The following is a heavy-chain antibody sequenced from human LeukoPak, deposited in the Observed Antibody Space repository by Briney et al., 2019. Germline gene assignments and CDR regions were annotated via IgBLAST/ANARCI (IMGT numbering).Heavy chain of an antibody. Sequence: GGSLRLSCAASGFTFDGYAMHWVRQAPGKGLEWVSLISGDGSSTYYADSVKGRFTISRDNSKNSLYLQMSSLRSEDTALYYCAKEGQSSSWYYWGQGTLVTVSS. V-gene: IGHV3-43*02. CDR1: GFTFDGYA. J-gene: IGHJ4*02. CDR3: AKEGQSSSWYY. D-gene: IGHD6-13*01. CDR2: ISGDGSST.